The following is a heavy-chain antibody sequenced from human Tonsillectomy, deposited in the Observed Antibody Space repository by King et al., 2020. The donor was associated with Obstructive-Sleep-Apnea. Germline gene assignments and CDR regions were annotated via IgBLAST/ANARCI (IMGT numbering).Heavy chain of an antibody. CDR2: VYPVDSDT. Sequence: VQLVESGAEVKKPGESLKISCKGSGNSFTTYWIGWVRQMPGKGLEWMGIVYPVDSDTRYSPSFQGQVTISADKSINTAYLQWSGLKASDTAMYYCATSGEHGNFFDSWGQGTLVTVSS. J-gene: IGHJ4*02. CDR3: ATSGEHGNFFDS. CDR1: GNSFTTYW. V-gene: IGHV5-51*01. D-gene: IGHD1/OR15-1a*01.